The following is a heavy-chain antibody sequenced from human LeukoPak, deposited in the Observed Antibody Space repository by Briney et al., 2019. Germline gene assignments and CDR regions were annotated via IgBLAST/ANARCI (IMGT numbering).Heavy chain of an antibody. CDR1: GGTFSSYT. V-gene: IGHV1-69*04. J-gene: IGHJ5*02. CDR2: IIPILGIA. D-gene: IGHD1-1*01. CDR3: ARDRARPAAYNPSRWWFDP. Sequence: ASVKVSCKASGGTFSSYTISWVRQAPGQGLEWMGRIIPILGIANYAQKFQGRVTITADKSTGTAYMELSSLRSEDTAVYYCARDRARPAAYNPSRWWFDPWGQGTLVTVSS.